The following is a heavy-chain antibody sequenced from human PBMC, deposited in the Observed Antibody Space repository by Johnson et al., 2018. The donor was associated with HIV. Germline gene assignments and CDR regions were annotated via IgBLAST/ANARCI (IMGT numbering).Heavy chain of an antibody. CDR3: ARDYSSPMGFAFDI. Sequence: EQLVESGGGLVKPGGSLRLSCAASGFTFSNAWMSWVRQAPGKGLEWVGRIKSKTDGGTTDYAAPVKGRFTISRDNSKNTLYLQMNSLRAEDTAVYYCARDYSSPMGFAFDIWGQGTMVTVSS. CDR2: IKSKTDGGTT. J-gene: IGHJ3*02. D-gene: IGHD6-13*01. V-gene: IGHV3-15*01. CDR1: GFTFSNAW.